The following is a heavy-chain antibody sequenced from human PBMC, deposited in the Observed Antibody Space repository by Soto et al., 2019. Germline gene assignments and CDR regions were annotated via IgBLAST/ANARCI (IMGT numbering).Heavy chain of an antibody. V-gene: IGHV3-11*06. CDR3: VRGGGGGLFDP. D-gene: IGHD2-15*01. Sequence: GSLRVSWSGSGFTFCDSYMSWIRQAPGKGLEWLSYISPGSRYPAYADSVKGRFTISRDNAKRSLYLQMMSLTAEDTAIYYCVRGGGGGLFDPWGQGTMVTVSS. CDR2: ISPGSRYP. J-gene: IGHJ5*02. CDR1: GFTFCDSY.